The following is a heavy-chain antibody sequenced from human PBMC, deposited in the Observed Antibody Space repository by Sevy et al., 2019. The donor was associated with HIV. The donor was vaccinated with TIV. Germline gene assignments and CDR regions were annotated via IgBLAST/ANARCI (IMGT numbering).Heavy chain of an antibody. CDR2: ISGSGGST. V-gene: IGHV3-23*01. D-gene: IGHD5-12*01. CDR3: AKNLKEGSGYNNY. CDR1: GFTFSSYG. J-gene: IGHJ4*02. Sequence: GGSLRLSCAASGFTFSSYGMSWVRQAPGKGLEWVSAISGSGGSTYYADSVKGRFTISRDNSKNTLYLQMNSLRAEDTAVYYCAKNLKEGSGYNNYWGQGTLVTVSS.